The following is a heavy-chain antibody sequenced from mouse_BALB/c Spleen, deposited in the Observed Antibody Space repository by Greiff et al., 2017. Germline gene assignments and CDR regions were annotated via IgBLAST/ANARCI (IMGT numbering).Heavy chain of an antibody. CDR2: IWSGGST. CDR1: GFSLTSYG. CDR3: ARGYGNYQYYYAMDY. J-gene: IGHJ4*01. Sequence: QVQLQQSGPGLVQPSQSLSITCTVSGFSLTSYGVHWVRQSPGKGLEWLGVIWSGGSTDYNAAFISRLSISKDNSKSQVFFKMNSLQANDTAIYYCARGYGNYQYYYAMDYWGQGTSVTVSS. D-gene: IGHD2-1*01. V-gene: IGHV2-2*02.